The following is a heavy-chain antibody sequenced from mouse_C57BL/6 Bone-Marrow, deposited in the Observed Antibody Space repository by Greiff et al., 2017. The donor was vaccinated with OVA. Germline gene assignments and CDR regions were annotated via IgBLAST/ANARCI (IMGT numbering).Heavy chain of an antibody. CDR3: ARRAIYYGFAY. V-gene: IGHV5-17*01. Sequence: DVMLVESGGGLVKPGGSLKLSCAASGFTFSDYGMHWVRQAPEKGLEWVAYISSGSSTIYYADTVKGRFTISRDNAKNTLFLQMTSLRSEDTAMYYCARRAIYYGFAYWGQGTLVTVSA. CDR2: ISSGSSTI. J-gene: IGHJ3*01. CDR1: GFTFSDYG. D-gene: IGHD1-1*01.